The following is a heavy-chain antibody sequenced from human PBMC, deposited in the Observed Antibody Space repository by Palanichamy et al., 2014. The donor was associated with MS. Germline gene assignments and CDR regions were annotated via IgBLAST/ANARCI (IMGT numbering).Heavy chain of an antibody. CDR3: ARSDYNILTGYYTPSRGAMDV. Sequence: QDTLKESGPVLVKPTETLTLTCTVSGFSLSSARMGVSWIRQPPGKALEWLAHIFPNDENSYSTALKSRLTISKDTSKSQVVLTMTNMDPVDTATYYCARSDYNILTGYYTPSRGAMDVWGQGTTVTVSS. CDR1: GFSLSSARMG. J-gene: IGHJ6*02. CDR2: IFPNDEN. D-gene: IGHD3-9*01. V-gene: IGHV2-26*01.